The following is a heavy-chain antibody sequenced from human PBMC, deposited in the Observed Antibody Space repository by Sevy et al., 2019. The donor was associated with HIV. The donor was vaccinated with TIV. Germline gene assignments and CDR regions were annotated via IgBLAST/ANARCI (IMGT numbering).Heavy chain of an antibody. CDR2: INHSGDT. D-gene: IGHD1-1*01. CDR3: ARDTIPTGEAFDI. V-gene: IGHV4-34*01. Sequence: SESLSLTCAVYGGSFSGYYWSWIRQPPGQGLEWIGEINHSGDTNYNPSLKSRLIISVDTSKKQFSLRLSSVTAADTAAYYCARDTIPTGEAFDIWGRGTLVTVSS. CDR1: GGSFSGYY. J-gene: IGHJ3*02.